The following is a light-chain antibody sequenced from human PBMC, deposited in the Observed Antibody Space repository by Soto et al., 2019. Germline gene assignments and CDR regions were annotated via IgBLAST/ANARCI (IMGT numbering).Light chain of an antibody. J-gene: IGLJ1*01. V-gene: IGLV3-1*01. CDR3: QAWDTNTVV. CDR1: NLGDKY. Sequence: SYELTHPPSVSVPPGQTASITCSGYNLGDKYVFWYQLKPGQSPVEVIYEDSERPSNIPERFSGSTSGNTATLTIRGTQPMDEADYYCQAWDTNTVVFGTGTKVTVL. CDR2: EDS.